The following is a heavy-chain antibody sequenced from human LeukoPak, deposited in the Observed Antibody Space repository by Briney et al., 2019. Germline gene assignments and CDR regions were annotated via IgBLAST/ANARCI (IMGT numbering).Heavy chain of an antibody. D-gene: IGHD3-10*01. CDR3: AREDFLVRGINAFDI. CDR1: GGTFSSYA. CDR2: IIPIFGTA. J-gene: IGHJ3*02. Sequence: SVKVSCKASGGTFSSYAISWVRQAPGQGLEWMGRIIPIFGTANYAQTFQGRVTITTDESTSTAYMELSSLRSEDTAVYYCAREDFLVRGINAFDIWGQGTMVTVSS. V-gene: IGHV1-69*05.